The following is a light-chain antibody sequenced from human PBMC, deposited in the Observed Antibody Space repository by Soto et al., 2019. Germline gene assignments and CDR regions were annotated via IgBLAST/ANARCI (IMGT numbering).Light chain of an antibody. CDR3: QHYGSSPR. J-gene: IGKJ1*01. CDR2: GAS. V-gene: IGKV3-20*01. Sequence: EIVLTQPPGTLSLSPGERATLSCRASQSVTTSYLAWYQRKPGQAPRLLIYGASSRATGIPNRFSGSGSGTDFTLTISRLEPEDCAVYYCQHYGSSPRFGQGTKVEIK. CDR1: QSVTTSY.